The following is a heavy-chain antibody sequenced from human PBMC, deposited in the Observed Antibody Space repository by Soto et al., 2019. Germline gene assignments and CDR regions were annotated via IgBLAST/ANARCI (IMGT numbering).Heavy chain of an antibody. CDR1: GGSISSSSYY. V-gene: IGHV4-39*01. J-gene: IGHJ4*02. D-gene: IGHD3-22*01. Sequence: PSETLSLTCTVSGGSISSSSYYWGWIRQPQGKGMEWIGSIYYSGSTYYNPSLKSRVTISVDTSKNQFTLKLSSVTAADTAVYYCARGITMIVGSFDYWGQGTLVTVSS. CDR3: ARGITMIVGSFDY. CDR2: IYYSGST.